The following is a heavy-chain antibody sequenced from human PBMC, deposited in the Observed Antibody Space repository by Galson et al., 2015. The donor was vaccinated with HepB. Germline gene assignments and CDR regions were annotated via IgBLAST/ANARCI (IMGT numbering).Heavy chain of an antibody. V-gene: IGHV5-51*01. Sequence: QSGAEVKKPGESLKISCNGSGYSFTSYWIGWVRQMPGKGLEWMGIIYPGDSDTRYSPSFQGQVTFSADKSISTAYLQWSSLKASDTAMYYCARHVSTFFPSDYYDSSGYYYLDYWGQGTLVTVSS. CDR2: IYPGDSDT. D-gene: IGHD3-22*01. CDR1: GYSFTSYW. J-gene: IGHJ4*02. CDR3: ARHVSTFFPSDYYDSSGYYYLDY.